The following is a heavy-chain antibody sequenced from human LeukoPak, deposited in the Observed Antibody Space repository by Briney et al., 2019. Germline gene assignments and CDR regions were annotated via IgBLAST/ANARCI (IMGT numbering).Heavy chain of an antibody. D-gene: IGHD1-26*01. Sequence: PGGSLRLSCVASGFTFSGFWMHWVRQPPGKGLAWVSRISSDGSTTTYADSVKGRFTISRDNAKNTLYLQMNSLRVEDTAMYYCARTTSGSYDRPDYWGQGTLVTVSS. J-gene: IGHJ4*02. CDR3: ARTTSGSYDRPDY. CDR1: GFTFSGFW. CDR2: ISSDGSTT. V-gene: IGHV3-74*01.